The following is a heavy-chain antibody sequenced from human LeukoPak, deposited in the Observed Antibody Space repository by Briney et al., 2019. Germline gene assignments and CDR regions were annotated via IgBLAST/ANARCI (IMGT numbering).Heavy chain of an antibody. V-gene: IGHV1-2*06. CDR3: ARDYLDYDFWSGYYGNWFDP. D-gene: IGHD3-3*01. CDR2: INPNSGGT. CDR1: GYTFTGYY. J-gene: IGHJ5*02. Sequence: GASVKVSCKASGYTFTGYYMYWVRQAPGQGLEWMGRINPNSGGTNYAQKFQGRVTMTRDTSISTAYMELSRLRSDDTAVYYCARDYLDYDFWSGYYGNWFDPWGQGTLVTVSS.